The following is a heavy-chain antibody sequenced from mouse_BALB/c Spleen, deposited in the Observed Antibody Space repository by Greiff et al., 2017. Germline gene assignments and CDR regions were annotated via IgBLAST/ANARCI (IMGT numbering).Heavy chain of an antibody. D-gene: IGHD1-1*01. CDR2: IYPGSGST. J-gene: IGHJ2*01. Sequence: QVQLQQPGAELVKPGTSVKLSCKASGYNFTSYWINWVKLRPGQGLEWIGDIYPGSGSTNYNEKFKSKATLTVDTSSSTAYMQLSSLASEDSALYYCARTYYGSSYDYWGQGTTLTVSS. V-gene: IGHV1-55*01. CDR3: ARTYYGSSYDY. CDR1: GYNFTSYW.